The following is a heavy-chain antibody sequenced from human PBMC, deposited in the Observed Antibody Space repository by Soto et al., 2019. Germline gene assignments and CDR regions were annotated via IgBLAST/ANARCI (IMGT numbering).Heavy chain of an antibody. D-gene: IGHD3-3*01. V-gene: IGHV4-39*01. CDR2: IYYSGST. Sequence: SETLSLTCTVSGGSISSSSYYWGWIRQPPGKGLEWIGSIYYSGSTYYNPSLKSRVTLSVDTSKNQFSLKLSSVTAADTAVYYCARPRYYDFWSGYDAFAYGGQGTLVTVPQ. J-gene: IGHJ4*02. CDR3: ARPRYYDFWSGYDAFAY. CDR1: GGSISSSSYY.